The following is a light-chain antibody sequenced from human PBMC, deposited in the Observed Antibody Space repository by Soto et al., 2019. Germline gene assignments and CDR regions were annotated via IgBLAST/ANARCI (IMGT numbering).Light chain of an antibody. CDR1: QSVSSNY. Sequence: EIVLTQSPGTLSLSPGERATLSCRASQSVSSNYLAWYQQKPGQATRLLIYGASSRATGIPDMFSGSGSGTDFTLTISRREPEEFSVYYCQQYGSSRTFGQGTRLEIK. CDR3: QQYGSSRT. CDR2: GAS. J-gene: IGKJ5*01. V-gene: IGKV3-20*01.